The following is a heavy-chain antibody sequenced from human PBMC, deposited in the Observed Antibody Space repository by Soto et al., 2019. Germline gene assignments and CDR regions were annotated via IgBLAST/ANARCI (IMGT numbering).Heavy chain of an antibody. D-gene: IGHD1-26*01. V-gene: IGHV1-18*04. CDR3: ARERSSGAFDI. Sequence: ASVKVSCKASGYTFTSYYMHWVRQAPGQGLEWMGWISGYNGNTNYAERLQGRVTMTTDTSTSTAYMELSSLRSEDTAVYYCARERSSGAFDIWGQGTMVTVSS. CDR1: GYTFTSYY. CDR2: ISGYNGNT. J-gene: IGHJ3*02.